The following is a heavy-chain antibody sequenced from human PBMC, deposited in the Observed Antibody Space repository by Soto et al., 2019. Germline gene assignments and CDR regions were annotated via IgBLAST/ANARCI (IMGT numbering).Heavy chain of an antibody. D-gene: IGHD2-21*02. CDR1: GDTFSSYI. Sequence: QVQLVQSGAEVKKPGSSVRVSCRSSGDTFSSYIVNWLRLAPGRGLEWMGRVIPVLTTTDYAQNFRGRVTMSADRSTTTVYLDLSSLRSDDTAVYYCARRRYCGYDCYHKHYYGMDVWGQGSLVTVAS. CDR2: VIPVLTTT. CDR3: ARRRYCGYDCYHKHYYGMDV. V-gene: IGHV1-69*08. J-gene: IGHJ6*02.